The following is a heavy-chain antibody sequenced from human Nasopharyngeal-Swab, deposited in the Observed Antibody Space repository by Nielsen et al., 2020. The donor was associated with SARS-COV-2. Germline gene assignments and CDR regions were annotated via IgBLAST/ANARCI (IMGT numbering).Heavy chain of an antibody. CDR3: ARGSGLHATGQGVDDY. V-gene: IGHV1-69*10. CDR1: GGTFSSYA. D-gene: IGHD6-19*01. J-gene: IGHJ4*02. Sequence: SVKVSCKASGGTFSSYAISWVRQAPGQGLEWMGGIIPILGIANYAQNFQGRVTITADKSTSTAYMELSSLRSEDTAVYYCARGSGLHATGQGVDDYWGQGTLVTVSS. CDR2: IIPILGIA.